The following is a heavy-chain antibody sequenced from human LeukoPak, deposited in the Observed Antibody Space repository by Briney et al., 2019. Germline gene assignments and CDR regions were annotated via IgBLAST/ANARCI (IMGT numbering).Heavy chain of an antibody. CDR2: IYPDDSDT. J-gene: IGHJ4*02. CDR3: ARHPSDSRYCSGGTCYAPLFDY. CDR1: GYSFSSNW. V-gene: IGHV5-51*01. Sequence: GESLKISCKGSGYSFSSNWIGWVRQMPGKGLEWMGIIYPDDSDTRYSPSFQGRVTISADKSISTAYLQWSSLKASDTAMYYCARHPSDSRYCSGGTCYAPLFDYWGQGTLVTVSS. D-gene: IGHD2-15*01.